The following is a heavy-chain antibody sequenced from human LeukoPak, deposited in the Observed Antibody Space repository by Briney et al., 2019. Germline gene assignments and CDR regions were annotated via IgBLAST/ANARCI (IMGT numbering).Heavy chain of an antibody. CDR2: IYYSGST. CDR1: GGSISSSSYY. D-gene: IGHD6-13*01. CDR3: AGSSSWYDSLDY. Sequence: SETLSLTCTVSGGSISSSSYYWGWIRQPPGKGLEWIGSIYYSGSTYYNPSLKSRVTISVDTSKNQFSLKLSSVTAADTAVYYCAGSSSWYDSLDYWGQGTLVTVSS. V-gene: IGHV4-39*01. J-gene: IGHJ4*02.